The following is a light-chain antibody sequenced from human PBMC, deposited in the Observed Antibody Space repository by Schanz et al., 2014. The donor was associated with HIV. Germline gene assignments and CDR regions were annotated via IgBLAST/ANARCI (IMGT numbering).Light chain of an antibody. CDR3: QQCVTYPYT. V-gene: IGKV1-5*03. CDR2: QAS. CDR1: QTIGRF. J-gene: IGKJ2*01. Sequence: IQMTQSPSTVSASVGDRVTITCRASQTIGRFLAWYQQKPGRAPKLLIYQASTLQTGVPSRFSGSGSGTSFTLTITSLQPDDFATYYCQQCVTYPYTFGQGTILDIK.